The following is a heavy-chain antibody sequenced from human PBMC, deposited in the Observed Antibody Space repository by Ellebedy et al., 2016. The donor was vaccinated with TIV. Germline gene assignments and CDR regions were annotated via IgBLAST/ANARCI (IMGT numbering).Heavy chain of an antibody. CDR3: AGLPTVRIAGEVGWFDA. CDR1: GFTFSSYG. D-gene: IGHD6-13*01. V-gene: IGHV3-33*01. Sequence: GESLKISCAASGFTFSSYGMHWVRQAPGKGLEWVAVIWYDGSNKYYADSVKGRFTISRDNSKNILYLQLNSLRADDMAVYYCAGLPTVRIAGEVGWFDAWGRGTLVTVSS. J-gene: IGHJ5*02. CDR2: IWYDGSNK.